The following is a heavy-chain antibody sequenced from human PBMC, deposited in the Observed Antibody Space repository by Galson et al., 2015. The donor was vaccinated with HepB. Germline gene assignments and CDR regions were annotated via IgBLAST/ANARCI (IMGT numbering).Heavy chain of an antibody. CDR2: IWYDGSTK. CDR3: ARDPFDRYRSGWYDRWFDL. V-gene: IGHV3-33*01. CDR1: GFTFSNFG. D-gene: IGHD6-19*01. Sequence: SLRLSCAASGFTFSNFGMHWVRQAPGKGLEWVAIIWYDGSTKYYADSMKGRFTLSRDNSKNTLYLQMSSLRTEDSAVYYCARDPFDRYRSGWYDRWFDLWGQGALVTVSS. J-gene: IGHJ5*02.